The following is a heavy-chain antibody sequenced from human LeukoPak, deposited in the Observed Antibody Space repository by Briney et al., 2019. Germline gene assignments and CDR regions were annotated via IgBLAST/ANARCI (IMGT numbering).Heavy chain of an antibody. CDR3: AKDGGDSPGHELFDY. CDR1: GFTFSSYS. D-gene: IGHD3-16*01. Sequence: GGSLRLSCAASGFTFSSYSMNWVRQAPGKGLEWVSSISSSSSYIYYADSMKGRFTISRDNSKNTLYLQMNSLRPEDTAVYYCAKDGGDSPGHELFDYRGQGILVTVSS. CDR2: ISSSSSYI. V-gene: IGHV3-21*04. J-gene: IGHJ4*02.